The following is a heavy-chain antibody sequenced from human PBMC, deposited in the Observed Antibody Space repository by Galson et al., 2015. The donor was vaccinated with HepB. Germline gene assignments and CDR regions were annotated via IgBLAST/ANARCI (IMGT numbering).Heavy chain of an antibody. CDR2: IVVGSGNT. D-gene: IGHD3-10*01. CDR3: AADPVDRGVILYY. CDR1: GFTFTSSA. V-gene: IGHV1-58*01. J-gene: IGHJ4*02. Sequence: SVKVSCKASGFTFTSSAVQWVRQARGQRLEWIGWIVVGSGNTNYAQKFQERVTITRDMSTSTAYMELSSLRSEDTAVYYCAADPVDRGVILYYWGQGTLVTVSS.